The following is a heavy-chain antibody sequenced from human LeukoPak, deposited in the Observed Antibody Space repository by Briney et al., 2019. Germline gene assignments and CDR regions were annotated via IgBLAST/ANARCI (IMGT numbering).Heavy chain of an antibody. J-gene: IGHJ4*02. CDR2: IIPIFGTA. CDR1: GGTFSSYA. D-gene: IGHD3-9*01. Sequence: SVKVSCKASGGTFSSYAISWVRQAPGQGLEWMGGIIPIFGTANYAQKFQGRVTITADESTSTAYMELSSLRSGDTDVYYCARSYYDILGAFDYWGQGTLVTVSS. V-gene: IGHV1-69*13. CDR3: ARSYYDILGAFDY.